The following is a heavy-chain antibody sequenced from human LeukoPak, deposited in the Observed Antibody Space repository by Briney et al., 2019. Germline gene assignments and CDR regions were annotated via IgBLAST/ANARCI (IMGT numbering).Heavy chain of an antibody. V-gene: IGHV1-46*01. CDR2: INPSGGST. CDR3: ARGGDGQWLVHWFDP. Sequence: VASVRVSCKASGYTFTSYYMHWVRQAPGQGLEWMGIINPSGGSTSYAQKFQGRVTMTRDTSTSTVYMELSSLRSEDTAVYYCARGGDGQWLVHWFDPWGQGTLVTVSS. CDR1: GYTFTSYY. J-gene: IGHJ5*02. D-gene: IGHD6-19*01.